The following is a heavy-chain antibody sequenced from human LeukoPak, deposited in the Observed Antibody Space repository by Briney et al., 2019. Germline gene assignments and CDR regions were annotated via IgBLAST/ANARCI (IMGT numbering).Heavy chain of an antibody. CDR3: ARGTNDGTAMVVYYYYYYMDV. Sequence: NPSETLSLTCAVYGGSFSGYYWSWIRQPPGKGLEWIGEINHSGSTNYNPSLKSRVTISVDTSKNQFSLKLSSVTAADTAVYYCARGTNDGTAMVVYYYYYYMDVWGKGTTVTVSS. CDR2: INHSGST. D-gene: IGHD5-18*01. V-gene: IGHV4-34*01. J-gene: IGHJ6*03. CDR1: GGSFSGYY.